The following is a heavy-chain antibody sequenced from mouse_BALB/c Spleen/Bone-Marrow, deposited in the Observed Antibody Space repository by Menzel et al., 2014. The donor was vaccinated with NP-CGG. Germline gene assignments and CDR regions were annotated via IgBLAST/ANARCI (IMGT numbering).Heavy chain of an antibody. CDR3: ARDGDYKYAWFAY. Sequence: EVHLVESGGDLVKPGGSLKLSCAASGFTFSDYYMYWVRQTPEKSLAWVATISDGGSYTYYPDSVKGRFTISRDNAKNNLYLHMSSLKSEDTAMYYCARDGDYKYAWFAYWGQGTLVTVSA. CDR1: GFTFSDYY. J-gene: IGHJ3*01. V-gene: IGHV5-4*02. D-gene: IGHD2-14*01. CDR2: ISDGGSYT.